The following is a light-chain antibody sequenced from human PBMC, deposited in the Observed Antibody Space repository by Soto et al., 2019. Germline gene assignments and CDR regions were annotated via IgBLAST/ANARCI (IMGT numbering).Light chain of an antibody. V-gene: IGLV2-14*03. CDR2: DVT. J-gene: IGLJ2*01. Sequence: QSGLTQPASVSGSPGQSITISCAGAYSDIGGYNYVSWYQQHPGKAPKLMIYDVTNRPSGVSYRFSGSKSGNTASLTISGLQAEDEADYYCSSYTSRSTLGVFGGGTKLTVL. CDR3: SSYTSRSTLGV. CDR1: YSDIGGYNY.